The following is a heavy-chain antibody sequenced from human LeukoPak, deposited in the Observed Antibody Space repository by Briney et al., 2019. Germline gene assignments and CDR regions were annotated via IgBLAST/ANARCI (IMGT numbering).Heavy chain of an antibody. CDR2: ISGSGGTT. D-gene: IGHD3-10*01. V-gene: IGHV3-23*01. J-gene: IGHJ4*02. Sequence: GGSLRLSCAASGFTFSSYAMSWVRQAPGKGLEWVSAISGSGGTTYYADSVKGRFTISRDNSKNTLYPQMNSVRVEDTAVYYCAKGTYGSGTYGAHDYWGQGTLVTVSS. CDR1: GFTFSSYA. CDR3: AKGTYGSGTYGAHDY.